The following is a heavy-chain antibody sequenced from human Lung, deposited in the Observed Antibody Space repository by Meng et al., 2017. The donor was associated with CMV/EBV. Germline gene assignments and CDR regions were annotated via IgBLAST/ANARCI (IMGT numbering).Heavy chain of an antibody. CDR3: ARGVAAAPTIYYFDY. CDR2: INPNSGGT. D-gene: IGHD6-13*01. J-gene: IGHJ4*02. Sequence: ASXXVSXKASGYTFTGYYMHWVRQAPGQGLEWMGWINPNSGGTNYAQKFQGRVTMTRDTSISTAYMELSRLRSDDTAVYYCARGVAAAPTIYYFDYWGQGTXVTVSS. V-gene: IGHV1-2*02. CDR1: GYTFTGYY.